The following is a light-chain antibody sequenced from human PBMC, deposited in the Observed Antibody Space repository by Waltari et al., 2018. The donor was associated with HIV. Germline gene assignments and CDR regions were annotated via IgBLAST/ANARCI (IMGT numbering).Light chain of an antibody. V-gene: IGKV1-33*01. CDR3: QQYDFLPRT. Sequence: DIQMTQSPSSLSASVGDRVTITCQASQDINIYLNWYQQKPGKAPDLLIYDASNLVTGVPTRFSGSGSGTHFTLSISNLQPEDIATYYCQQYDFLPRTFGQGTKLE. CDR2: DAS. J-gene: IGKJ2*01. CDR1: QDINIY.